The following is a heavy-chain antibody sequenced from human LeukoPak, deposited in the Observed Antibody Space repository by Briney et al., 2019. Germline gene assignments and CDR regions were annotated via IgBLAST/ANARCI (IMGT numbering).Heavy chain of an antibody. D-gene: IGHD3-10*01. CDR3: ARDPYGSGTWFDP. CDR1: GFTFSSYS. Sequence: GGSLRLSCAASGFTFSSYSMNWVRQAPGNGLEWVSSISSSSSYIYYADSVKGRFTISRDNAKNSLYLQMNSLRAEDTAVYYCARDPYGSGTWFDPWGQGTLVTVSS. CDR2: ISSSSSYI. V-gene: IGHV3-21*01. J-gene: IGHJ5*02.